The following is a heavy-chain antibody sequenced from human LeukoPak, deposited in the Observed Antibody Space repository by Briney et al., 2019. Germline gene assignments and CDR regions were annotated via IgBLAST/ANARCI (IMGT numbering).Heavy chain of an antibody. Sequence: ASVKVSCKASGYTFTSYGISWVRQAPGQGLEWMGWINPNSGGTNYAQKFQGRVTMTRDTSISTAYMELSRLRSDDTAVYYCARGGRITMVRGGGAFDIWGQGTMVTVSS. J-gene: IGHJ3*02. V-gene: IGHV1-2*02. D-gene: IGHD3-10*01. CDR3: ARGGRITMVRGGGAFDI. CDR2: INPNSGGT. CDR1: GYTFTSYG.